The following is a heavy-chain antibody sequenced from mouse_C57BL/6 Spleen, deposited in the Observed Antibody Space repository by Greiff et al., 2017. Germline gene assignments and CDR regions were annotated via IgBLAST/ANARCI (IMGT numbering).Heavy chain of an antibody. D-gene: IGHD2-3*01. V-gene: IGHV1-18*01. J-gene: IGHJ1*03. CDR3: ARSDGYSSRYFDV. CDR2: INPNNGGT. Sequence: EVQLQQSGPELVKPGASVKIPCKASGYTFTDYNMDWVKQSHGKSLEWIGDINPNNGGTIYNQKFKGKATLTVDQSSSTAYMELRSLTSEDTAVYYCARSDGYSSRYFDVWGTGTTVTVSS. CDR1: GYTFTDYN.